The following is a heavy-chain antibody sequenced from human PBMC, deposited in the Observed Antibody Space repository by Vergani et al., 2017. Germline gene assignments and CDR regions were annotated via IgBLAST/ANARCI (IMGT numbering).Heavy chain of an antibody. V-gene: IGHV5-51*01. CDR2: IYPGDSDT. CDR3: AISRFPLPEGAFDI. D-gene: IGHD3-16*02. Sequence: EVQLVQSGAEVKKPGESLTIFCKGSGYSFTSYWIGWVRQMAGKGLEWMGIIYPGDSDTRYSPSFQGQVTISAEKSISTAYLQWSSLKASDTARYYCAISRFPLPEGAFDIWGQGTMVTVSS. CDR1: GYSFTSYW. J-gene: IGHJ3*02.